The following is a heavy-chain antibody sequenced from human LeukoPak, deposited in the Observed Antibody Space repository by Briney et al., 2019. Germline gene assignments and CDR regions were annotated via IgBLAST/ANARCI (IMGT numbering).Heavy chain of an antibody. Sequence: GGTLRLSCAASGFTFSSYGMTWVRQAPGKGLEWVAVISYDGSNKYYADSVKGRFTISRDNSKNTLYLQRNSLRAEDTAVYYCASPGGSGSYYGRGYYYYYMDVWGKGTTVTVSS. V-gene: IGHV3-30*03. D-gene: IGHD3-10*01. CDR1: GFTFSSYG. CDR2: ISYDGSNK. J-gene: IGHJ6*03. CDR3: ASPGGSGSYYGRGYYYYYMDV.